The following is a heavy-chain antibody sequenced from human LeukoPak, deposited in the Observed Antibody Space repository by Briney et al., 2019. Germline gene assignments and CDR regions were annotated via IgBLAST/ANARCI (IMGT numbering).Heavy chain of an antibody. D-gene: IGHD2-21*02. Sequence: PGGSLRLSCAASGFTFSNYAMSWVRQAPGKGLEWVSGIRSSGHNTYYEDSVKGRFTISRDNSMNMLYLQMNSLRAEDTAVYYCAKYVCGGDCYDYFDCWGQGTLVTVSS. CDR2: IRSSGHNT. CDR1: GFTFSNYA. V-gene: IGHV3-23*01. J-gene: IGHJ4*02. CDR3: AKYVCGGDCYDYFDC.